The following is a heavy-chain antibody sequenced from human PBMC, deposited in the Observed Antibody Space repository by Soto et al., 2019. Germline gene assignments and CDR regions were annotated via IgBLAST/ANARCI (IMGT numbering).Heavy chain of an antibody. J-gene: IGHJ3*02. D-gene: IGHD3-9*01. CDR3: AHRARPVLRYFAWPQNAFDI. CDR2: IYWDDDK. Sequence: SGPTLVNPTQTLTLTCTFSGFSLSTSGVGVGWIRQPPGKALEWLALIYWDDDKRYSPSPKSRLTITKDTSKNQVVLTMTNMDPVDTATYYCAHRARPVLRYFAWPQNAFDIWGQGTMVTVSS. CDR1: GFSLSTSGVG. V-gene: IGHV2-5*02.